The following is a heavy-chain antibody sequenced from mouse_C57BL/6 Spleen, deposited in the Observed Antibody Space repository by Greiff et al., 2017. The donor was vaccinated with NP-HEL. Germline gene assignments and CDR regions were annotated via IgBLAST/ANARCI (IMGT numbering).Heavy chain of an antibody. Sequence: QVQLQQPGAELVKPGASVKLSCKASGYTFTSYWMQWVKQRPGQGLEWIGEIDPSDSYTNYNQKFKGKATLTVDTSSSTAYMQLSSLASEDAAVSYCGRENVGSPAWFAYWGQGTLVTVSA. D-gene: IGHD1-1*02. CDR1: GYTFTSYW. V-gene: IGHV1-50*01. J-gene: IGHJ3*01. CDR3: GRENVGSPAWFAY. CDR2: IDPSDSYT.